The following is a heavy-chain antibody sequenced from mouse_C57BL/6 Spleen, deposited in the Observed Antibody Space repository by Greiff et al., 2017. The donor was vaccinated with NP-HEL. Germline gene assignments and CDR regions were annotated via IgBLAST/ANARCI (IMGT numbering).Heavy chain of an antibody. Sequence: EVQLQQSGPELVKPGASVKIPCKASGYTFTDYNMDWVKQSHGKSLEWIGDINPNNGGTTYNQKFKGNATLSVDKSSSTAYMELRNLTSEDTAVYYCARDDYAMDYWGQGTSVTVSS. V-gene: IGHV1-18*01. CDR3: ARDDYAMDY. J-gene: IGHJ4*01. CDR1: GYTFTDYN. CDR2: INPNNGGT.